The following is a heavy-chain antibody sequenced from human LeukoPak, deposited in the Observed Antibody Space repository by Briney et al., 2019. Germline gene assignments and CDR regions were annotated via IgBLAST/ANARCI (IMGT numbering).Heavy chain of an antibody. D-gene: IGHD2-2*01. Sequence: ASVKVSCKASGYTFTGYYIHWVRQAPGQGLEWMGWINPNSGGTNYAQKFQGRVTMTRDTSISTAYMELSRLRSDDTAVYYCARGDYSSTSCFDYWGQGTLVTVSS. V-gene: IGHV1-2*02. CDR3: ARGDYSSTSCFDY. CDR2: INPNSGGT. CDR1: GYTFTGYY. J-gene: IGHJ4*02.